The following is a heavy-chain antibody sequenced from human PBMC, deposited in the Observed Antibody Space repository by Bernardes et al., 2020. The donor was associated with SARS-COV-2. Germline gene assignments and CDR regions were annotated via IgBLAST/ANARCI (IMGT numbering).Heavy chain of an antibody. Sequence: GGSLRLSCAASGFSFSSYSMNWVRQAPGKGLEWVSSISSSSGYKYYADSVKGRFTISRDNAKNSLYLQMNSLRAEDSAVYYCARDNGWELPRPYYYYYGMDVWGQGTTVTVSS. D-gene: IGHD1-26*01. CDR1: GFSFSSYS. CDR3: ARDNGWELPRPYYYYYGMDV. J-gene: IGHJ6*02. CDR2: ISSSSGYK. V-gene: IGHV3-21*01.